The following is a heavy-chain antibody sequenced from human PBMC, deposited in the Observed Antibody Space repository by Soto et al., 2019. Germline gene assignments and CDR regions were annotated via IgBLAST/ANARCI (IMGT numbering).Heavy chain of an antibody. Sequence: SETLSLTCTVSGGSISSSSYYWGWIRQPPGKGLEWIGSIYYSGSTYYNPSLKSRVTISVETSKNQSSLKLSSVTAADTAVYYCARRITGTNYYYYMDVWGKGTTVTVSS. D-gene: IGHD1-20*01. CDR1: GGSISSSSYY. CDR3: ARRITGTNYYYYMDV. V-gene: IGHV4-39*01. CDR2: IYYSGST. J-gene: IGHJ6*03.